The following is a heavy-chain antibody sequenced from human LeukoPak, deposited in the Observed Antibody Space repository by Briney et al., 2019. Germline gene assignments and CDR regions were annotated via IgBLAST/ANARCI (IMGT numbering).Heavy chain of an antibody. CDR2: FDPEDGET. CDR1: GYTFTSYY. CDR3: ATVPYDSSGYHSDY. Sequence: ASVKVSCKASGYTFTSYYMHWVRQAPGKGLEWMGGFDPEDGETIYAQKFQGRVTMTEDTSTDTAYMELSSLRSEDTAVYYCATVPYDSSGYHSDYWGQGTLVTVSS. J-gene: IGHJ4*02. V-gene: IGHV1-24*01. D-gene: IGHD3-22*01.